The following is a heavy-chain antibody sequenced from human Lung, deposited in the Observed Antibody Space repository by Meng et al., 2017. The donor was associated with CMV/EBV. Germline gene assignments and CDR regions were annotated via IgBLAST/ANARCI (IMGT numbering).Heavy chain of an antibody. CDR2: ISYDGSNN. CDR1: GFTFSSYA. CDR3: AKSHPDVVQGAVDIRDY. D-gene: IGHD2-2*01. J-gene: IGHJ4*02. V-gene: IGHV3-30*02. Sequence: GESLKISCAGSGFTFSSYAMHWVRQVPGKGLAWGAFISYDGSNNYFAGSVKGRFTISRDNSKNTLYLQMNSLRAEDTAVYYCAKSHPDVVQGAVDIRDYWGQGTLVTVSS.